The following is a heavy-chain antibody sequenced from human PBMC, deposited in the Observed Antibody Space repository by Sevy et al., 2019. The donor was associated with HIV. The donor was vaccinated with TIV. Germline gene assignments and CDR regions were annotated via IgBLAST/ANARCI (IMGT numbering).Heavy chain of an antibody. CDR3: ARGPGYYDSGSWLDP. V-gene: IGHV3-48*03. J-gene: IGHJ5*02. D-gene: IGHD3-9*01. CDR1: GFTLPDYE. Sequence: GGSLRLSCVASGFTLPDYEMNWVRQAPGKGLEWVASISRSGTTIYYADSLKGRFTVSRDSAKNPVYLQMNSLRAEDTGFYFCARGPGYYDSGSWLDPWGQGTLVTVSS. CDR2: ISRSGTTI.